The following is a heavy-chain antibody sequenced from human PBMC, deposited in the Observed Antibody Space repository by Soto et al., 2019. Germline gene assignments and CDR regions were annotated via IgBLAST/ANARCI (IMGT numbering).Heavy chain of an antibody. CDR2: IDPSDSQT. D-gene: IGHD3-22*01. J-gene: IGHJ4*02. CDR1: GYSFAVYW. CDR3: ARQIYDSDTGPNFQYYFDS. Sequence: GESLKISCKGSGYSFAVYWITWVRQKPGKGLEWMGRIDPSDSQTYYSPSFRGHVTISVTKSITTVFLQWGSLRASDTAMYYCARQIYDSDTGPNFQYYFDSWGQGTPVTVS. V-gene: IGHV5-10-1*01.